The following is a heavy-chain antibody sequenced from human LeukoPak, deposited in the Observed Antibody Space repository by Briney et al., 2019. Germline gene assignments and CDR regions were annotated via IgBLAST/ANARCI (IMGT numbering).Heavy chain of an antibody. CDR2: ISGSGGST. J-gene: IGHJ4*02. D-gene: IGHD2-2*02. Sequence: GGSLRLSCAASGFTFSSYAMSWVRQAPGKGLEWVPAISGSGGSTYYADSVKGRFTISRDNSKNTLYLQMNSLRAEDTAVYYCAKGLVPAAILNPFDYWGQGTLVTVSS. CDR3: AKGLVPAAILNPFDY. CDR1: GFTFSSYA. V-gene: IGHV3-23*01.